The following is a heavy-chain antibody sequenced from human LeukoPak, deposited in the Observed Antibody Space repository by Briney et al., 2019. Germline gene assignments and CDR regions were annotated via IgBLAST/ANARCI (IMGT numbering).Heavy chain of an antibody. J-gene: IGHJ6*03. CDR1: GGSFSGYY. CDR3: ARAYSSSFPSLYYYYMDV. D-gene: IGHD6-13*01. V-gene: IGHV4-34*01. Sequence: PSETLSLTCAVYGGSFSGYYWSWIRQPPGKGLEWIGEINHSGSTNYNPSLKSRVTISVDTSKNQFSLKLSSVTAADTAVYYCARAYSSSFPSLYYYYMDVWGKGTTVTVSS. CDR2: INHSGST.